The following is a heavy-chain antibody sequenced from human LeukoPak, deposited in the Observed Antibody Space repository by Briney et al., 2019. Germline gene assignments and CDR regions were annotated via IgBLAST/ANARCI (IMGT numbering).Heavy chain of an antibody. CDR3: ASSRSSTWYGLEY. CDR2: IWYDGSNK. J-gene: IGHJ4*02. CDR1: GFTFSSYG. V-gene: IGHV3-33*01. D-gene: IGHD6-13*01. Sequence: GGSLILSCAASGFTFSSYGMHWVRQAPGKGLEWVAVIWYDGSNKYYVDSVKGRFTISRDNSKNTLYLQMNSLRAEDTALYYCASSRSSTWYGLEYWGQGTLVTVSS.